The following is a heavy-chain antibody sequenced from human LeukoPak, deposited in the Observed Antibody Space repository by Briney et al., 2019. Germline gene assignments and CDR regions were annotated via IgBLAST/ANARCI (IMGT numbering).Heavy chain of an antibody. CDR3: AREEYSSSWTEGFDY. CDR1: GFTFSSYS. J-gene: IGHJ4*02. D-gene: IGHD6-13*01. CDR2: ISSSSSTI. Sequence: GGSLRLSCAASGFTFSSYSMNRVRQAPGKGLEWVSYISSSSSTIYYADSVKGRFTISRDNAKNSLYLQMNSLRAEDTAVYYCAREEYSSSWTEGFDYWGQGTLVTVSS. V-gene: IGHV3-48*04.